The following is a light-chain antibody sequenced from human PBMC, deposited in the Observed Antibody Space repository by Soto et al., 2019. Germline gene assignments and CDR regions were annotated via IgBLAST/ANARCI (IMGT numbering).Light chain of an antibody. CDR3: QQYNNWPAIT. CDR1: QSVSSN. Sequence: EIFMTQSPSTLSVYPGEIATLSCRASQSVSSNLAWYQQKPGQAPRLLIYGASTRATGIPARFSGSGSGTEFTLTISSLQSEDFAVYYCQQYNNWPAITFGQGTRLEI. CDR2: GAS. V-gene: IGKV3D-15*01. J-gene: IGKJ5*01.